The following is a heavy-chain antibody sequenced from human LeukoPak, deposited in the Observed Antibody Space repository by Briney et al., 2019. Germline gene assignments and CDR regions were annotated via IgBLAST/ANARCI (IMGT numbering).Heavy chain of an antibody. CDR2: ISGSGGST. J-gene: IGHJ4*02. Sequence: GGSLRLSCAASGFTFSSYAMSWVRQAPGKGLEWVSAISGSGGSTYYADSVKGRFTISRDNSKNTLYLQMNSLRAEDTAVYYCAKDRPRGTTVVLPPGNWGQGTLVTVSS. V-gene: IGHV3-23*01. CDR1: GFTFSSYA. D-gene: IGHD4-17*01. CDR3: AKDRPRGTTVVLPPGN.